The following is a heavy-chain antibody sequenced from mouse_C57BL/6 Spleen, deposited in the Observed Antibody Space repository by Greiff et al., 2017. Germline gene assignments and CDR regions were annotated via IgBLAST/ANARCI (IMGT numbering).Heavy chain of an antibody. D-gene: IGHD4-1*01. J-gene: IGHJ1*03. CDR1: GYTFTSYW. CDR2: IDPSDSET. Sequence: QVQLQQPGAELVRPGSSVKLSCKASGYTFTSYWMHWVKQRPIQGLEWIGNIDPSDSETHYNQKFKDKATLTVDKSSSTAYMQLSSLTSEDSAVYYCARGGNWDEGYVDVWGTGTTVTVSS. V-gene: IGHV1-52*01. CDR3: ARGGNWDEGYVDV.